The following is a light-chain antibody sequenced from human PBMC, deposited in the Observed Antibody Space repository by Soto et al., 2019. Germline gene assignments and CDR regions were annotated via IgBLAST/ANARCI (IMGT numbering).Light chain of an antibody. V-gene: IGKV1-5*01. CDR3: QQLNSYPLT. Sequence: IQVTQSRSTLSASVGDRVTITCRASQSISSWLAWYQQKPGKAPKLLIYDASSLESGVPSRFSGSGSGTEFTLTISSLQPEDFATYFCQQLNSYPLTFGQGTRLEIK. J-gene: IGKJ5*01. CDR2: DAS. CDR1: QSISSW.